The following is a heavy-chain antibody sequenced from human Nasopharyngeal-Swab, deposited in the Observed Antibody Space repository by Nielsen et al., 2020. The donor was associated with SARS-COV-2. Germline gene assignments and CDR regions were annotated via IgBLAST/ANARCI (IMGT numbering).Heavy chain of an antibody. CDR3: ARDLTKSIAVPGNYYYYMDV. CDR2: INPSGGST. D-gene: IGHD6-19*01. J-gene: IGHJ6*03. V-gene: IGHV1-46*01. Sequence: ASVKVSCKASGYTFTSYYMHWVRQAPGQGLEWMGIINPSGGSTSYAQKFQGRVTMTRDTSTSTVYMELSSLRSEDTAVYYCARDLTKSIAVPGNYYYYMDVWGKGTTVTVSS. CDR1: GYTFTSYY.